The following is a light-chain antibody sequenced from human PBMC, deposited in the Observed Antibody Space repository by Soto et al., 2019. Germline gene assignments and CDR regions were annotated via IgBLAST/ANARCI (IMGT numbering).Light chain of an antibody. CDR3: QQYNSS. J-gene: IGKJ2*01. CDR2: KAS. CDR1: QSISSW. V-gene: IGKV1-5*03. Sequence: DIPMTQSPSTLSASVGDRVTITCRASQSISSWLDWYQQKPGKAPKLLIYKASSLESGVPSRFSGSGSGTEFTLTISSLQPDDFATYYCQQYNSSFGQGTKLEIK.